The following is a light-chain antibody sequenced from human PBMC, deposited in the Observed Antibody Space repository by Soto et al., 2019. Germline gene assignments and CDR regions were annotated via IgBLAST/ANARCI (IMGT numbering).Light chain of an antibody. V-gene: IGLV2-8*01. Sequence: QSALTQPPSASGSPGQSVTISCTGTSSDVGGYNFVSWYQLHPGKAPKLMIYEVSKGPSGVPDRFSGSKSGNTASLTVSGLQAEDEADYYCSSYAGSNNYVFGTGTKVTV. CDR3: SSYAGSNNYV. J-gene: IGLJ1*01. CDR1: SSDVGGYNF. CDR2: EVS.